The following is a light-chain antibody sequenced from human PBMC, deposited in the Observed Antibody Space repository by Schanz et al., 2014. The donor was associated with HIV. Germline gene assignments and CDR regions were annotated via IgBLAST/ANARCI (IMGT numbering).Light chain of an antibody. Sequence: IQLTQSPSSLSAFVGDRVTITCRASQSISSWLAWFQQKPGKPPKLLIYRASASESGVPSRFSGSGSGTEFTRTINSLQPDDFATYYCQQANSFPLTFGGGTKVEIK. V-gene: IGKV1-5*03. J-gene: IGKJ4*01. CDR1: QSISSW. CDR2: RAS. CDR3: QQANSFPLT.